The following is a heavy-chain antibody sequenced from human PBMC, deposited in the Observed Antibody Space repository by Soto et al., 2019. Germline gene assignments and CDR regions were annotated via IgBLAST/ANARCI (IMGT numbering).Heavy chain of an antibody. CDR3: AGFPRGYYFVGFDY. CDR2: IYYSGST. V-gene: IGHV4-59*01. D-gene: IGHD3-22*01. Sequence: PSETLSLTCTVSGGSISSYYWSWIRQPPGKGLEWIGYIYYSGSTNYNPSLKSRVTISVDTSKNQFSLKLSSVTAADTAVYYCAGFPRGYYFVGFDYWGQGTLVTVSS. CDR1: GGSISSYY. J-gene: IGHJ4*02.